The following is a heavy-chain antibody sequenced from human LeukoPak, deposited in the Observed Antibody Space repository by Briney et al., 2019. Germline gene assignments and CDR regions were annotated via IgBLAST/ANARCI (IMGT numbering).Heavy chain of an antibody. Sequence: PGGSLRLSCAVSGFTISTNYMSWVRQAPGKGLEWVSILYSGGDIYYADFVKGRFTISRDNSRNTLYLQMNTLRVEDSAVYYCARDRAPPTSWYFDLWGRGTQVTVSS. CDR2: LYSGGDI. CDR3: ARDRAPPTSWYFDL. J-gene: IGHJ2*01. CDR1: GFTISTNY. V-gene: IGHV3-53*01. D-gene: IGHD3-10*01.